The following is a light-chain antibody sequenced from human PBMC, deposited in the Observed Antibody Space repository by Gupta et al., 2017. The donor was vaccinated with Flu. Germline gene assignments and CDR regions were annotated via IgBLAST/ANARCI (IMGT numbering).Light chain of an antibody. V-gene: IGKV3-20*01. CDR1: QSVRSNY. CDR3: QQYDSSPWT. Sequence: GNMSLSPGERATLSCRASQSVRSNYLAWYQQKPGQAPRLLIYGASSRATGIPERFSGSGSGTDFTLTVSRLEPEDFEVYYCQQYDSSPWTLGQGTKVELK. J-gene: IGKJ1*01. CDR2: GAS.